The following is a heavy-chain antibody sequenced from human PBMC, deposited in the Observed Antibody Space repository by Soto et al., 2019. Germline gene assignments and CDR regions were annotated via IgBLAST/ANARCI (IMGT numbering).Heavy chain of an antibody. CDR3: ARSIAVAGMPYYYYGMDV. CDR1: GYTFTGYY. J-gene: IGHJ6*02. Sequence: VASVKVSCKASGYTFTGYYMHWVRQAPGQGHEWMGWINPNSGGTNYAQKFQGWVTMNRDTSISTAYMELSRLRSDDTAVYYCARSIAVAGMPYYYYGMDVWGQGTTVTVSS. D-gene: IGHD6-19*01. CDR2: INPNSGGT. V-gene: IGHV1-2*04.